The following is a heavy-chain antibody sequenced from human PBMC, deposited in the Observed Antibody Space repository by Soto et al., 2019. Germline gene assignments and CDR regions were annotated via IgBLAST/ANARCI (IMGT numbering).Heavy chain of an antibody. D-gene: IGHD5-18*01. CDR1: GFSFESYG. CDR2: IWFNGSDR. J-gene: IGHJ4*02. CDR3: VGGKFYTYGAFDN. V-gene: IGHV3-33*01. Sequence: QVHLVASGGGVVQPGRSLRLSCAASGFSFESYGMHWVRQAPGKGLEWVAAIWFNGSDRKYGDSVKGRFTISRDNSKNSVYLQVSGLGGEDTASYYCVGGKFYTYGAFDNWGQGTLHTVSS.